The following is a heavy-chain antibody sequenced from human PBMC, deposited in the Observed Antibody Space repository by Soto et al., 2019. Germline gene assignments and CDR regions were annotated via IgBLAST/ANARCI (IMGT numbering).Heavy chain of an antibody. D-gene: IGHD2-2*02. Sequence: SVKVSCKAPGGTFSSYAISWVRQAPGQGLEWMGGIIPIFGTANYAQKFQGRVTITADESTSTAYMELSSLRSEDTAVYYCARDEYCSSTSCYKGYGMDVWGQGTTVTVSS. V-gene: IGHV1-69*13. CDR3: ARDEYCSSTSCYKGYGMDV. J-gene: IGHJ6*02. CDR1: GGTFSSYA. CDR2: IIPIFGTA.